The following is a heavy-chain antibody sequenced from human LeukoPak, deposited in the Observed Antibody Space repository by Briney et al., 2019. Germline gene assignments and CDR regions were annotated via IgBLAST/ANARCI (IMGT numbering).Heavy chain of an antibody. CDR3: ARSAIDAFDI. CDR2: IYNSGST. V-gene: IGHV4-59*08. Sequence: PSETLSLTCTVSGGSISSYYWSWIPQPPGKGLECIGYIYNSGSTNYNPALKSRVSISVDTSKNQFSLKLSSVTTADTAVYYCARSAIDAFDIWGQGTMVTVSS. CDR1: GGSISSYY. J-gene: IGHJ3*02. D-gene: IGHD6-25*01.